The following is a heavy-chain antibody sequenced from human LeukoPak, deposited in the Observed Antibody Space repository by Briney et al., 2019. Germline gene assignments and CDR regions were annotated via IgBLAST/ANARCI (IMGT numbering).Heavy chain of an antibody. Sequence: ASVTVSCKASGGTFSSYYMHWVRQAPGQGLEWMGIINPSGGSTSYAQKFQGRVTMTRDMSTSTVYMELSSLRSEDTAVYYCARDFSGGYSYGYDVPHFDYWGQGTLVTVSS. CDR2: INPSGGST. CDR3: ARDFSGGYSYGYDVPHFDY. V-gene: IGHV1-46*01. CDR1: GGTFSSYY. J-gene: IGHJ4*02. D-gene: IGHD5-18*01.